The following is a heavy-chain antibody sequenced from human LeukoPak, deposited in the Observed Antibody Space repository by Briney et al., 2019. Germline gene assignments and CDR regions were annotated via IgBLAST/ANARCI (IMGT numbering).Heavy chain of an antibody. D-gene: IGHD3-22*01. Sequence: ASVKVSCRASGYTFTGLFIHWVRQAPGQGLEWMGWINPNSGETNFAQSFQGRVAITRDTSITTAYVEVSRLTSDDTAVYFCARDKGQGSHSSPHLTDYLSYWGQGTLVTVSS. CDR3: ARDKGQGSHSSPHLTDYLSY. V-gene: IGHV1-2*02. CDR1: GYTFTGLF. CDR2: INPNSGET. J-gene: IGHJ4*02.